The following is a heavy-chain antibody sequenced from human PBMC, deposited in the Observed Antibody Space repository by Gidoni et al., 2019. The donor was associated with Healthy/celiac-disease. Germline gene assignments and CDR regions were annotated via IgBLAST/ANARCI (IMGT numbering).Heavy chain of an antibody. Sequence: EVQLVESGGGWVKPGGSRRLACAASGLTVSKAGMSGVRQAQGKGMEWVGRIKSKTDGGTTDYAAPVKGRFTISRDDSKNTLYLQMNSLKTEDTAVYYCTTDTYYYDSSGYYFAFDIWGQGTMVTVSS. J-gene: IGHJ3*02. V-gene: IGHV3-15*01. CDR3: TTDTYYYDSSGYYFAFDI. D-gene: IGHD3-22*01. CDR1: GLTVSKAG. CDR2: IKSKTDGGTT.